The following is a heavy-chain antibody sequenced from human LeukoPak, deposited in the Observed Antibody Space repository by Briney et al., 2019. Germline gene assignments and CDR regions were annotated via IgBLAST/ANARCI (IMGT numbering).Heavy chain of an antibody. CDR1: GGSISSSSYY. J-gene: IGHJ4*02. D-gene: IGHD6-13*01. V-gene: IGHV4-39*01. CDR2: IYYSGST. CDR3: ARLGDSSSYGY. Sequence: SETLSLTCTVSGGSISSSSYYWASIRQPPGKGLEWIGSIYYSGSTYYNPSLKSRVTISVDTSKNQFSLKLSSVTAADTAVHYCARLGDSSSYGYWGQGTLVTVSS.